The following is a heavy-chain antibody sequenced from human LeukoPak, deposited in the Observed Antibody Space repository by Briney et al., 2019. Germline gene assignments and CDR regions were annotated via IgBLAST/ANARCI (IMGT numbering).Heavy chain of an antibody. CDR3: ARDDYQGSDY. D-gene: IGHD3-16*01. J-gene: IGHJ4*02. CDR1: GFTFNIYA. CDR2: IKQDGSEK. V-gene: IGHV3-7*01. Sequence: GGSLRLSCADSGFTFNIYAMSWVRQAPGKGLEWVANIKQDGSEKYYVDSVKGRFTISRDNAKNSLYLQMNSLRVEDTAVYYCARDDYQGSDYWGQGTLVTVSS.